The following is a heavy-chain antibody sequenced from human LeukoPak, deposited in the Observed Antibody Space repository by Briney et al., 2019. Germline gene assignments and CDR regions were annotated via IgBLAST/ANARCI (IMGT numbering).Heavy chain of an antibody. CDR2: ISGSGGST. CDR3: AEQRNGYCSSTSCYANYFDY. D-gene: IGHD2-2*03. J-gene: IGHJ4*02. CDR1: GFTFSSYA. V-gene: IGHV3-23*01. Sequence: GGSLRLSCAASGFTFSSYAMSWVRQAPGKGLEWVSAISGSGGSTYYADSVKGRFTTSRDNSKNTLYLQMNSLRAEDTAVYYCAEQRNGYCSSTSCYANYFDYWGQGTLVTVSS.